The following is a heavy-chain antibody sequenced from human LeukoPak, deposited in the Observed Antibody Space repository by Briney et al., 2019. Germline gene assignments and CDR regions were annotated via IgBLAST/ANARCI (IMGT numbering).Heavy chain of an antibody. J-gene: IGHJ4*02. CDR3: AKGYGGSHFDY. Sequence: GGSLRLSCAASGFTFSSYGMHWVRQAPGKGLEWVAFIRYDESNQYYADSVKGRFTISRDNSKSTLHLQMNSLKIEDTAVYYCAKGYGGSHFDYWGQGALVAVSS. V-gene: IGHV3-30*02. D-gene: IGHD4-23*01. CDR1: GFTFSSYG. CDR2: IRYDESNQ.